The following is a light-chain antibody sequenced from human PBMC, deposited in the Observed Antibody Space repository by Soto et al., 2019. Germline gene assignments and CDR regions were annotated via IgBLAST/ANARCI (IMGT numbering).Light chain of an antibody. CDR2: LNSDGSH. Sequence: SLGASVKLTCTLSSGHSSYAIAWHQQQPEKGPRYLMKLNSDGSHSKGDGIPDRFSGSSSGAERYLTISSLQSEDEADYYCQTWGTGIVVFGGGTKLTVL. J-gene: IGLJ2*01. V-gene: IGLV4-69*01. CDR3: QTWGTGIVV. CDR1: SGHSSYA.